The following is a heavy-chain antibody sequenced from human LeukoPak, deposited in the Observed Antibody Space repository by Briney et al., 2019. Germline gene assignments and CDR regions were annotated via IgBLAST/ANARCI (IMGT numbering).Heavy chain of an antibody. J-gene: IGHJ4*02. CDR2: IKQDGSEK. Sequence: PGGSLRLSCAASGFTFSSYWMSWVRQAPGKGLEWVANIKQDGSEKYCVGSVKGRFTISRDNAKNSLYLQMNSLRAEDTAVYYCARDGCSSTSCFQEAFDYWGQGTLVTVSS. D-gene: IGHD2-2*01. CDR3: ARDGCSSTSCFQEAFDY. V-gene: IGHV3-7*01. CDR1: GFTFSSYW.